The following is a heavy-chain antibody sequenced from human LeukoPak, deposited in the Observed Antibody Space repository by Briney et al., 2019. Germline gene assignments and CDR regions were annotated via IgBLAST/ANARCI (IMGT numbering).Heavy chain of an antibody. CDR2: IKQDGSEK. D-gene: IGHD3-22*01. Sequence: LPGGSLRLSCAASGFTFSSYWMSWVRQAPGKGLEWVANIKQDGSEKYYVDSMKGRFTISRDNAKNSLYLQMNSLRAEDTAVYYCARVSSGYCFDYWGQGTLVTVSS. V-gene: IGHV3-7*01. J-gene: IGHJ4*02. CDR1: GFTFSSYW. CDR3: ARVSSGYCFDY.